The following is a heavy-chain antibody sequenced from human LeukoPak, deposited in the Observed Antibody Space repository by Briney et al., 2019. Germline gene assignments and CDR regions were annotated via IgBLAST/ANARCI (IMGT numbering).Heavy chain of an antibody. CDR2: ISAYNGNT. CDR1: GYTFNSYG. CDR3: ARVTGPFGYDSSAY. Sequence: GASVKVSCKASGYTFNSYGITWVRQAPGQGLEWMGLISAYNGNTNYAQKLQGRVTMTTDTSTSTAYMELRSLTSADTAVYYCARVTGPFGYDSSAYWGQGTLVTVSS. J-gene: IGHJ4*02. V-gene: IGHV1-18*01. D-gene: IGHD3-22*01.